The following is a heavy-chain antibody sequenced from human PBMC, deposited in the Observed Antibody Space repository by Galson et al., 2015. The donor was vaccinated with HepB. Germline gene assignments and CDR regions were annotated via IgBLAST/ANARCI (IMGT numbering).Heavy chain of an antibody. V-gene: IGHV3-23*01. D-gene: IGHD1-26*01. Sequence: SLRLSCAASGFTFSSYAMRWVRQAPGKGLEWVSAISGSGGSTYYADSVKGRFTISRDNSKNTLYVQMNSLRAEDTAVYYCAKDNGGATDAFDIWGQGTMVTVSS. CDR1: GFTFSSYA. J-gene: IGHJ3*02. CDR2: ISGSGGST. CDR3: AKDNGGATDAFDI.